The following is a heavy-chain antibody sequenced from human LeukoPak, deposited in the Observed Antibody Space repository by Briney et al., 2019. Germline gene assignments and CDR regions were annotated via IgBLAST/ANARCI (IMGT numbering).Heavy chain of an antibody. V-gene: IGHV3-21*01. J-gene: IGHJ6*03. CDR1: GFT. Sequence: GGSLRLSCAASGFTWVRQAPGKGLEWVSSVACTCSYIFCAELVKGRFTVPRDNAKNSLYLQLNSLGAEDTAVYYCATRYCTIPACRASSYHCMDNWGKGTTVTVSS. D-gene: IGHD2-8*01. CDR2: VACTCSYI. CDR3: ATRYCTIPACRASSYHCMDN.